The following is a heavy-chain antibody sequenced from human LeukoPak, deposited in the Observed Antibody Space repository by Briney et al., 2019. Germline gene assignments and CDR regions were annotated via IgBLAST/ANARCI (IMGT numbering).Heavy chain of an antibody. CDR3: AKDQGIQLWLKYFQH. V-gene: IGHV3-23*01. CDR1: GFXFGDYT. D-gene: IGHD5-18*01. J-gene: IGHJ1*01. CDR2: ISGSGGTT. Sequence: GGSLRLSCTASGFXFGDYTMSWVRQAPGKGLEWVSAISGSGGTTLYADSVKGRFTISRDNSKSTLYLQMNSLRAEDTAVYYCAKDQGIQLWLKYFQHWGQGTLVTVSS.